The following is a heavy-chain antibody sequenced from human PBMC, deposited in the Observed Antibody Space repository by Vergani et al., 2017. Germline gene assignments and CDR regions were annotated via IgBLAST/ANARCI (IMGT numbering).Heavy chain of an antibody. CDR2: IQYDGSDI. CDR3: ANEGSANRIRGWLDH. CDR1: GFSFSSFG. V-gene: IGHV3-30*02. D-gene: IGHD3-10*01. J-gene: IGHJ4*02. Sequence: QVQLVESGGGVVQPGRSLRLSCAASGFSFSSFGFHWVRQAPGKGLEWVAFIQYDGSDIFYADFVEGRFTIYRDNSKNSLYLQMRSLRFDDTAVYYCANEGSANRIRGWLDHWGQGALVTVSS.